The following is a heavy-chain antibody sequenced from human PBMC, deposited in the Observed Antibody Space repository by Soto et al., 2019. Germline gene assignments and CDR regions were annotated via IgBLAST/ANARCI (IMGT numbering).Heavy chain of an antibody. D-gene: IGHD1-7*01. CDR3: AKDRNYPRDQFHY. CDR1: GFTFSFYA. V-gene: IGHV3-23*01. CDR2: IGGSGGST. Sequence: PGGSLRLSCAASGFTFSFYAMSWVRQAPGKGLEWVSAIGGSGGSTYYADSVKGRFTISRDNSKNTLSLQMTSLRAEDTAVYYCAKDRNYPRDQFHYWGQGTLVTVSS. J-gene: IGHJ4*02.